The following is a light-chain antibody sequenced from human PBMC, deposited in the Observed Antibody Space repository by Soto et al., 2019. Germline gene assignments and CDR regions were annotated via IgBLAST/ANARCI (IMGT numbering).Light chain of an antibody. CDR3: QQYGSSET. Sequence: EIVLTPSPGTLSLSPGERATLSCRASQSVSNNYLAWYQQKPGQAPRLLIYGASTRATGIPDRFSGSGSGTDFTLTISRLEPEDFAVYYCQQYGSSETFGQGTKVEIK. J-gene: IGKJ1*01. CDR1: QSVSNNY. V-gene: IGKV3-20*01. CDR2: GAS.